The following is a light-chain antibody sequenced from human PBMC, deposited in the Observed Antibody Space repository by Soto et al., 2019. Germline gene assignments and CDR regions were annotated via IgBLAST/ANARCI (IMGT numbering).Light chain of an antibody. CDR3: QHWTDYSWT. CDR2: KPS. Sequence: DIHMTQAPSTLSSSVGDRVTITCRASQSLTMWLAWYQQKPGQAPKLVIYKPSSLESGVPPGFSGSASGTEFTLTISSLPPDDFATYYCQHWTDYSWTFGQGTTVEVK. CDR1: QSLTMW. V-gene: IGKV1-5*03. J-gene: IGKJ1*01.